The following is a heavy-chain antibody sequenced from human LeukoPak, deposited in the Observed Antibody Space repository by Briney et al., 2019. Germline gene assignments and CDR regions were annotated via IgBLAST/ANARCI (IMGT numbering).Heavy chain of an antibody. V-gene: IGHV1-2*06. D-gene: IGHD6-6*01. CDR1: GYTFTDYY. J-gene: IGHJ4*02. CDR3: ATSIIAARRGFDF. CDR2: INPNRGGT. Sequence: ASVKVSCKASGYTFTDYYMHWVRQAPGQGLEWMGRINPNRGGTNYAQNFQGRVTLTRDTSISTAYMELNRLTSDDTAVYYCATSIIAARRGFDFWGQGTLVTVSS.